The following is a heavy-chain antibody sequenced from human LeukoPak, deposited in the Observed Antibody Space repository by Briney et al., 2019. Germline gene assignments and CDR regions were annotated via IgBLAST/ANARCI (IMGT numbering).Heavy chain of an antibody. CDR1: GGTFSSYA. D-gene: IGHD5-24*01. CDR2: IIPIFGTA. Sequence: SVKVSCKASGGTFSSYAISWVRQAPGQGLEWVGGIIPIFGTANYAQKFQGRVTITADESTSTAYMELSSLRSEDTAVYYCARIGRDGYNYLDYWGQGTLVTVSS. J-gene: IGHJ4*02. V-gene: IGHV1-69*13. CDR3: ARIGRDGYNYLDY.